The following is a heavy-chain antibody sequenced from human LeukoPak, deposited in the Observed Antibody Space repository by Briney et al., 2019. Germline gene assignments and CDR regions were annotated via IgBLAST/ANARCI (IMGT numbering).Heavy chain of an antibody. Sequence: RAGGSLRLSCVASGSTFNSYWMSWVRQAPGKGLEWVANIKQDGSEKYYVDSVKGRFTISRDNAKNSLYLQMNILRVEDTAVYYCAGLSGGFYDTNDYAWGQGTLVTVSS. CDR3: AGLSGGFYDTNDYA. J-gene: IGHJ5*02. V-gene: IGHV3-7*01. CDR1: GSTFNSYW. D-gene: IGHD3-22*01. CDR2: IKQDGSEK.